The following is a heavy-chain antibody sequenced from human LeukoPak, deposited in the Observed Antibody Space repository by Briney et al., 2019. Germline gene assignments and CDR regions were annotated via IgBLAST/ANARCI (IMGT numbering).Heavy chain of an antibody. CDR2: IYSGAST. CDR3: ARDAGYCSSTSCYTVDY. J-gene: IGHJ4*02. Sequence: GGSLRLSCAASGFTFSSNYMSWVRQAPGKGLEWVSVIYSGASTYYADSVKCRFTISRDNSKNPLYLQMNSLRAEDTAVYYCARDAGYCSSTSCYTVDYWGQGTLVTVSS. D-gene: IGHD2-2*02. V-gene: IGHV3-66*02. CDR1: GFTFSSNY.